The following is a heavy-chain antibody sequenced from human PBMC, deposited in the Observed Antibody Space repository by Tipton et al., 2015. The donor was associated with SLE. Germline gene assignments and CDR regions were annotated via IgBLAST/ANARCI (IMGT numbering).Heavy chain of an antibody. V-gene: IGHV4-61*02. D-gene: IGHD6-19*01. CDR3: AREGYSGGWDGDFDN. CDR1: GGSISSGDHH. Sequence: TLSLTCTVSGGSISSGDHHWSWIRQPAGKGLEWIGRIHHSGNTNYNPSLRSRVSLSLDTPKNQFSLELSSVTAADTAVYYCAREGYSGGWDGDFDNWGQGTLVTVSS. J-gene: IGHJ4*02. CDR2: IHHSGNT.